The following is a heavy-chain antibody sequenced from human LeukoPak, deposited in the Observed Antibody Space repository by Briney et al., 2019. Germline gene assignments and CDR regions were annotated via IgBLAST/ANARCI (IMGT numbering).Heavy chain of an antibody. J-gene: IGHJ3*02. CDR2: FDPEDGET. CDR1: GYTLTELS. CDR3: ATDKAYCGGDCYSGAFDI. D-gene: IGHD2-21*02. Sequence: ASVKVSCKVSGYTLTELSMHWVRQAPGKGLEWMGGFDPEDGETIYAQKFQGRVTMTEDTSTDTAYMELSSLRSEDTAVYYCATDKAYCGGDCYSGAFDIRGQGTMVTVSS. V-gene: IGHV1-24*01.